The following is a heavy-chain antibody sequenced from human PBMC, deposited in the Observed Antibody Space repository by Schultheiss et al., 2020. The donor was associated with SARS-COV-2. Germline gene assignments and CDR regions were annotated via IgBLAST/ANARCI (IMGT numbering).Heavy chain of an antibody. CDR1: GFTFSTYA. J-gene: IGHJ4*02. CDR3: ARDLESVTLDY. Sequence: GESLKISCAASGFTFSTYAMHWVRQAPGKGLEGVAVISYDGSKKYYADSVKGRFTISRDNSKNTLYLQMNSLRADDTAVYYCARDLESVTLDYWGQGTLVTVSS. D-gene: IGHD5-24*01. CDR2: ISYDGSKK. V-gene: IGHV3-30*07.